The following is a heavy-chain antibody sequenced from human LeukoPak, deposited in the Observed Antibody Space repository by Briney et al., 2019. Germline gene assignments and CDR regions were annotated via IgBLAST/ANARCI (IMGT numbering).Heavy chain of an antibody. V-gene: IGHV3-23*01. J-gene: IGHJ4*02. D-gene: IGHD3-22*01. Sequence: PGGSLRLSWAASGFTFSIYAVSWVRQARGKGLEWVSAISGSGGSPYYADSVKRRFTIKRENSQNTLYMQMNSLRDEDTAVYYCAKDPYHYDSSGYYYVDWGQGNLVTVSS. CDR1: GFTFSIYA. CDR3: AKDPYHYDSSGYYYVD. CDR2: ISGSGGSP.